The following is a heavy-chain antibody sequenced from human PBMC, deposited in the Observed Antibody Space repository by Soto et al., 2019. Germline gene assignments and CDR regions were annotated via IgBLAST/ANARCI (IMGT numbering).Heavy chain of an antibody. D-gene: IGHD2-15*01. V-gene: IGHV5-51*01. CDR2: IYPGDSDT. Sequence: GESLKISCKGSGYSFTSYWIGWVRQMPGKGLEWMGIIYPGDSDTRYSLSFQGQVTISADKSISTAYLQWSSLKASDTAMYYCGTTLGYCSGGSCYPRYYGMDVWGQGTTVTVSS. CDR1: GYSFTSYW. J-gene: IGHJ6*02. CDR3: GTTLGYCSGGSCYPRYYGMDV.